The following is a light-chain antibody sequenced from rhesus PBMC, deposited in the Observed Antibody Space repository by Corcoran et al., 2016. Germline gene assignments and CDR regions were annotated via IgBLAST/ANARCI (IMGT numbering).Light chain of an antibody. V-gene: IGKV3-35*02. J-gene: IGKJ2*01. CDR2: YSS. CDR1: QSVGST. CDR3: QKYNDWPYS. Sequence: ETVMMQSPATLSLSPGERATLSCRASQSVGSTLAWYQQKPGPAPRLLIYYSSTRATGIPDRFRATGSGTEFTLTISSLDPEDVGIYYCQKYNDWPYSFGQGTKIEIK.